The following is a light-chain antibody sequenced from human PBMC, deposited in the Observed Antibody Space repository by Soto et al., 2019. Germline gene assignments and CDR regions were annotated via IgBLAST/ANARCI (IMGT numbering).Light chain of an antibody. V-gene: IGKV1-5*01. Sequence: DIQMAQSPSTVAADVGDRKTITCRASQSITTWLAWYQQRPGKAPKLLIYTASTLQSGVPSRFSGSGSGTYFTLTISSLQPEDFATYYCQQFNSHPITFGQGTRLEI. J-gene: IGKJ5*01. CDR1: QSITTW. CDR3: QQFNSHPIT. CDR2: TAS.